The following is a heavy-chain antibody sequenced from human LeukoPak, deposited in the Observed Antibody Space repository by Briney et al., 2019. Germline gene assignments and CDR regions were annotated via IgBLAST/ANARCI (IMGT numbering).Heavy chain of an antibody. V-gene: IGHV1-18*01. Sequence: GASVKVSCKASGYTFTSYGISWVRQAPGQRLEWMGWISAYNGNTNYAQKLQGRVTMTTDTSTSTAYMELRSLRSDDTAVYYCARGGGVTYYDFWSGPPGVDYWGQGTLVTVSS. J-gene: IGHJ4*02. CDR2: ISAYNGNT. CDR1: GYTFTSYG. CDR3: ARGGGVTYYDFWSGPPGVDY. D-gene: IGHD3-3*01.